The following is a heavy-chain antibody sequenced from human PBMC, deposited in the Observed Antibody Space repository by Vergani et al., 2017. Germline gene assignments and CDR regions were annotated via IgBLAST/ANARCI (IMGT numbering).Heavy chain of an antibody. D-gene: IGHD1-1*01. Sequence: LEESGGGSAKPGGPLRLPCAASGFKFSDHYMSWIRQAPGKGLEWVSHISPGASTVSYTDSVTGRFTVSRNNDNNSLTLDMTTLRVEDTAVYYCAKNPGISTTGHYYAMDVWGQGTTVTVSS. J-gene: IGHJ6*02. V-gene: IGHV3-11*04. CDR1: GFKFSDHY. CDR2: ISPGASTV. CDR3: AKNPGISTTGHYYAMDV.